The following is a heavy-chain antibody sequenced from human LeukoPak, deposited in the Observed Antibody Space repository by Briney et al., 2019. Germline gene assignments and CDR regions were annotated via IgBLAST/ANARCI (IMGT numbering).Heavy chain of an antibody. CDR1: GFTFSSYA. V-gene: IGHV3-23*01. CDR2: ISGSGGST. D-gene: IGHD6-13*01. CDR3: ARIGYSSSCFDY. Sequence: GGSLRLSCAASGFTFSSYAMSWVRQAPGKGLEWVSAISGSGGSTYYADSVKGRFTISRDNAQNSVYLQVNSVRAEDTAVYYCARIGYSSSCFDYWGQGTPVTVSS. J-gene: IGHJ4*02.